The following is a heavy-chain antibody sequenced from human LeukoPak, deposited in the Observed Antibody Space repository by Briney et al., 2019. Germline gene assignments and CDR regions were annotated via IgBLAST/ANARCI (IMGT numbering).Heavy chain of an antibody. D-gene: IGHD6-19*01. CDR3: ANTGYSSGWPRSGLGLSIDY. Sequence: PSETLSLTCTVSGASLSASGRNWGWVRQPPGKGLEWLASIYHSGTTYYSPSFERRVTVSVDTSKNQFSLKLSSVTAADTAVYYCANTGYSSGWPRSGLGLSIDYWGQGTLVTVSS. J-gene: IGHJ4*02. V-gene: IGHV4-39*01. CDR2: IYHSGTT. CDR1: GASLSASGRN.